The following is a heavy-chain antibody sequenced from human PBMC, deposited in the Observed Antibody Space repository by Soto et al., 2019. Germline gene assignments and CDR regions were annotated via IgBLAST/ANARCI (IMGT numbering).Heavy chain of an antibody. CDR2: IYYSGST. CDR1: GGSISSGGYY. V-gene: IGHV4-31*03. Sequence: SETLSLTCTVAGGSISSGGYYWSWIRQHPGKGLEWIGYIYYSGSTYYNPSLKSRVTISVDTSKNQFSLKLSSVTAADTAVYYCARQNRVYDSSGYYYPYYFDYWGQGTLVTVSS. CDR3: ARQNRVYDSSGYYYPYYFDY. J-gene: IGHJ4*02. D-gene: IGHD3-22*01.